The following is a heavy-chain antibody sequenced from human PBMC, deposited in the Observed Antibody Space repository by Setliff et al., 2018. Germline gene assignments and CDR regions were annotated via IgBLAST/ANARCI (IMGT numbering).Heavy chain of an antibody. J-gene: IGHJ4*02. Sequence: ASVKVSCKASGGTFRSYGISWVRQAPGQGLEWMGWISAYNGNTNYAQKFQGRVTMTTDTSTSTGYMELRSLRPDDTAVYYCATRRAARSPLTGWGQGTLVTVSS. V-gene: IGHV1-18*01. CDR3: ATRRAARSPLTG. CDR2: ISAYNGNT. CDR1: GGTFRSYG. D-gene: IGHD6-6*01.